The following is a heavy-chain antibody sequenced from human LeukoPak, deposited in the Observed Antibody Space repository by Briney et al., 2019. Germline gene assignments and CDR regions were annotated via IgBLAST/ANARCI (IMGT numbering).Heavy chain of an antibody. D-gene: IGHD5-12*01. CDR2: IYPSDSDT. V-gene: IGHV5-51*01. CDR1: GNSFSTYW. Sequence: GESLKISCRASGNSFSTYWIGWVRQMPGKGLDWMGVIYPSDSDTRYSPSFQGQVTISADKSISTAYLQWSSLKASDTAMYYCARGGYSGYEFDCWGQGTLVTVSS. J-gene: IGHJ4*02. CDR3: ARGGYSGYEFDC.